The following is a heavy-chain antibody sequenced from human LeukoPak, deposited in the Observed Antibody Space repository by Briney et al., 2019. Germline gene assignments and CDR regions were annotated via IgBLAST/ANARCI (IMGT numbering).Heavy chain of an antibody. D-gene: IGHD3-10*01. V-gene: IGHV4-59*01. J-gene: IGHJ4*02. CDR3: ARGDYYGSGSYLFVY. CDR2: IYYSGST. CDR1: GGSISSYY. Sequence: NPSETLSLTFTVSGGSISSYYWSWIRQPPGKGLEWIGYIYYSGSTNYNPSLKSRVTISVDTSKNQFSLKLSSVTAADTAVYYCARGDYYGSGSYLFVYWGQGTLVTVSS.